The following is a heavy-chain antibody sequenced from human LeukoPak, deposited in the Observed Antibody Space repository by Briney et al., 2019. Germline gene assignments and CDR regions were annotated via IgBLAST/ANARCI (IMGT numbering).Heavy chain of an antibody. J-gene: IGHJ4*02. CDR3: ARDHLDYGDYVESFDY. CDR1: GFTFSDYA. Sequence: GGSLRLSCAVSGFTFSDYAMGWVRQAPGKGLEWVSGISGSGDRTYYADSVPGRFTISRDNSKNTLYLQMNSLRAEDTAVYYCARDHLDYGDYVESFDYWGQGTLVTVSS. D-gene: IGHD4-17*01. CDR2: ISGSGDRT. V-gene: IGHV3-23*01.